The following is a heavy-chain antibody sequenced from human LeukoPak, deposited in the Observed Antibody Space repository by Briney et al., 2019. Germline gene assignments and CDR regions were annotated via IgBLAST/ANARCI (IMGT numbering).Heavy chain of an antibody. D-gene: IGHD5-24*01. CDR2: IYYSGST. J-gene: IGHJ6*03. CDR1: NGSISSYY. CDR3: ARIKRDGYYYYMDV. Sequence: PSETLSLTCTVSNGSISSYYWSWIRQPPGKGLEWIGYIYYSGSTNYNPSLKSRVTISVDTSKNQFSLKLSSVTAADTAVYYCARIKRDGYYYYMDVWGKGTTVTVSS. V-gene: IGHV4-59*01.